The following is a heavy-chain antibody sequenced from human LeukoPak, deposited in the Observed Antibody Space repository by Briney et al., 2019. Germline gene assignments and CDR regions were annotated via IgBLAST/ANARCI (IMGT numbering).Heavy chain of an antibody. Sequence: GGSLRLSCAASGFTFSSYWMSWVRQAPGKGLEWVANIKQDGSEKYYVDSVKGRFTISRDNSKNTLSLQMGSLRAEDMAVYYCARVGESGIFDYWGQGTLVTVSA. CDR3: ARVGESGIFDY. CDR1: GFTFSSYW. J-gene: IGHJ4*02. V-gene: IGHV3-7*01. CDR2: IKQDGSEK. D-gene: IGHD1-26*01.